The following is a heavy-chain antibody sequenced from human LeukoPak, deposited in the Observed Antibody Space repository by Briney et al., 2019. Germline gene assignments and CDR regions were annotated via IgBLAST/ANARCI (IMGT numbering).Heavy chain of an antibody. V-gene: IGHV3-48*03. Sequence: SVKGRFTISRDNAKNSLYQQMNSLRAEDTAVYYCARALGATSFDYWGQGTLVTVSS. J-gene: IGHJ4*02. CDR3: ARALGATSFDY. D-gene: IGHD1-26*01.